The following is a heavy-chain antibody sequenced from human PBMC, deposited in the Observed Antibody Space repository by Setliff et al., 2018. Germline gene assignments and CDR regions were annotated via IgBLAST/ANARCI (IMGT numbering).Heavy chain of an antibody. Sequence: SETLSLTCTVSGDSISDASIMAWIRQPPGKGLEFIGYVFYNGAAKYDPSLKSRVTMSVDTSKTQFSLKLNSMTTADMAVYYCARGGTYRYFDYWGQGALVTVSS. J-gene: IGHJ4*02. CDR3: ARGGTYRYFDY. V-gene: IGHV4-59*01. CDR1: GDSISDAS. CDR2: VFYNGAA.